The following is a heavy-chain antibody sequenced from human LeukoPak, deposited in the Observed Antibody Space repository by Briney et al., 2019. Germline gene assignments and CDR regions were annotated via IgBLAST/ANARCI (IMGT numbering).Heavy chain of an antibody. J-gene: IGHJ3*02. CDR2: IYTSGST. Sequence: SETLSLTCAVSGGSISTYYWSWIRQLAGKGLEWIGRIYTSGSTNYNPSLKSRVTMSVDTSKNQFSLNLRSVTAADMAVYYCARLPGGDSSSVVAFDIWGQGTMVTVSS. CDR1: GGSISTYY. CDR3: ARLPGGDSSSVVAFDI. D-gene: IGHD2-21*02. V-gene: IGHV4-4*07.